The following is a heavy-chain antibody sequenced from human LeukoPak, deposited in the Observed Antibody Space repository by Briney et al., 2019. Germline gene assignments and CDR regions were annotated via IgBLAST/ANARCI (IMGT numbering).Heavy chain of an antibody. CDR3: ARPGDYVGMWHDY. V-gene: IGHV4-34*01. CDR1: GGSFSGYY. CDR2: INHSGST. J-gene: IGHJ4*02. Sequence: SETLSLTCAVYGGSFSGYYWSWIRQPPGKGLEWIGEINHSGSTNYNPSLKSRVTISVDTSKNQFSLKLSSVTAADTAVYYCARPGDYVGMWHDYWGQGTLVTVSS. D-gene: IGHD4-17*01.